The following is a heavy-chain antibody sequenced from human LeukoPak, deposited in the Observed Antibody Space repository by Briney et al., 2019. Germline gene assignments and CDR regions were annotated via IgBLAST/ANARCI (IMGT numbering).Heavy chain of an antibody. CDR3: AKDLDSSGNFWGTDAFDI. V-gene: IGHV3-23*01. D-gene: IGHD3-22*01. CDR1: GFTFSSYA. CDR2: ISGSGGST. J-gene: IGHJ3*02. Sequence: GGSLRLSCAASGFTFSSYAMSWVRQAPGKGLEWVSAISGSGGSTYYVDSVKGRFTISRDNSKNTLYLQMNSLRAEDTAIYYCAKDLDSSGNFWGTDAFDIWGQGTMVSVSS.